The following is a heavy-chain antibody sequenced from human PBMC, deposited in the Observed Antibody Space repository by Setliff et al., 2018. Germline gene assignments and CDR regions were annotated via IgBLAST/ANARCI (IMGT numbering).Heavy chain of an antibody. CDR2: IYHSGSA. V-gene: IGHV4-4*02. Sequence: KASETLSLTCAVSGASISSSNWWSWVRQPPGKGLEWIGEIYHSGSANYNPSLKSRVSISVDKSKNQFSLKLSSVTAADTAVYYCACWGGTVNAFDIWGQGTMVTVS. J-gene: IGHJ3*02. CDR1: GASISSSNW. D-gene: IGHD3-16*01. CDR3: ACWGGTVNAFDI.